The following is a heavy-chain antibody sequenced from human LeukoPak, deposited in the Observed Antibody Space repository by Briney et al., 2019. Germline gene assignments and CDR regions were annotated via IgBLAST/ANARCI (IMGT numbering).Heavy chain of an antibody. V-gene: IGHV3-66*01. CDR1: GFTVSSNY. Sequence: PGGSLRLSCAASGFTVSSNYMSWVRQAPGKGLEWVSVIYSGGSTYCADSVKGRFTISRDNSKNTLYLQMNSLRAEDTAVYYCASDSSGYVNYFDYWGQGTLVTVSS. J-gene: IGHJ4*02. D-gene: IGHD3-22*01. CDR2: IYSGGST. CDR3: ASDSSGYVNYFDY.